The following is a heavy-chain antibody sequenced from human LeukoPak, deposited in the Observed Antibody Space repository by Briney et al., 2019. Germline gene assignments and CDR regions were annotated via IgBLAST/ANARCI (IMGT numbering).Heavy chain of an antibody. CDR1: GFTFSIYA. J-gene: IGHJ4*02. CDR3: VKDALDDIVVAPPFFDY. D-gene: IGHD2-2*01. CDR2: ISSDGGST. V-gene: IGHV3-64D*06. Sequence: PGGSLRLSCSASGFTFSIYAMHWVRQAPGKGLEYVSGISSDGGSTYYADSVKGRFTISTDQSKNTLYLQMSSLRAEDTAVYYCVKDALDDIVVAPPFFDYWGRGTLVTVSS.